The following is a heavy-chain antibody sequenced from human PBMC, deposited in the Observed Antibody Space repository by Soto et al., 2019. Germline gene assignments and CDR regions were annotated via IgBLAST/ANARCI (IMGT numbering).Heavy chain of an antibody. CDR3: ARRGSLDAFDI. V-gene: IGHV4-39*01. Sequence: QLQLQESGPGLVKPSETLSLTCTVSGGSISSSSYYWGWIRQPPGKGLEWIGSIYYSGSTYYNPSLKSRVTISVDTSKNQFSLKLSSVTAADTAVYYCARRGSLDAFDIWGQGTMVTVSS. CDR2: IYYSGST. J-gene: IGHJ3*02. CDR1: GGSISSSSYY.